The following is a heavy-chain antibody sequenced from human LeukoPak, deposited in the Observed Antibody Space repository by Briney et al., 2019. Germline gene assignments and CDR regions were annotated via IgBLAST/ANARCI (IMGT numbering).Heavy chain of an antibody. CDR2: ISYDGSNK. CDR3: ARSGEGYSSGWFSY. Sequence: PGRSLRLSCAASGFTFSSYAMHWVRQAPGKGLEWVAVISYDGSNKYYADSVKGRFTISRDNSKNTLYLQMNSLRAEDTVVYYCARSGEGYSSGWFSYWGQGTLVTVSS. J-gene: IGHJ4*02. V-gene: IGHV3-30-3*01. CDR1: GFTFSSYA. D-gene: IGHD6-19*01.